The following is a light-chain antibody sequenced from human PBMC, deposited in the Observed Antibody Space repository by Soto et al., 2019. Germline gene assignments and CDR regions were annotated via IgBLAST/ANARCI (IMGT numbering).Light chain of an antibody. V-gene: IGKV1-5*01. CDR2: DAS. CDR1: QSVGLW. Sequence: DIQMTQSPSTLSASVGDRVTITCRASQSVGLWLAWYQQKPGKAPKLLIYDASSLESEVPSRFSGSGSGTEFTLTISSLQPDDFATYYCQQYNTYPYTFGQGTKLEIK. J-gene: IGKJ2*01. CDR3: QQYNTYPYT.